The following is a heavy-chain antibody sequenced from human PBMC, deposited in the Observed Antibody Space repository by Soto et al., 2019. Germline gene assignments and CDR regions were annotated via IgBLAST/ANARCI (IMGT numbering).Heavy chain of an antibody. CDR2: ISSSSSTI. CDR1: GFTFSSYS. J-gene: IGHJ6*02. D-gene: IGHD3-22*01. CDR3: ASMYYYESSGYYPGGYYGMDV. V-gene: IGHV3-48*02. Sequence: GGSLRLSCAASGFTFSSYSMNWVRQAPGKGLEWVSYISSSSSTIYYADSVKGRFTISRDNAKNSLYLQMNSLRDEDTAVYYCASMYYYESSGYYPGGYYGMDVCGQGTTVTVSS.